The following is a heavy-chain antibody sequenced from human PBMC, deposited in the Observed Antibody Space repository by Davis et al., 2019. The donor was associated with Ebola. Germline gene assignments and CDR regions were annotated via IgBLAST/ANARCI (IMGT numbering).Heavy chain of an antibody. CDR1: GFTFDDYA. Sequence: GESLKISCAASGFTFDDYAMHWVRQAPGKGLEWVSLISGDGGSTYYADSVKGRFTISRDKSKNSLYLQMNSLRTEDTALYYCAKDAEVGNSSFDYYYGMDVWGQGTTVTVSS. J-gene: IGHJ6*02. CDR2: ISGDGGST. CDR3: AKDAEVGNSSFDYYYGMDV. D-gene: IGHD6-13*01. V-gene: IGHV3-43*02.